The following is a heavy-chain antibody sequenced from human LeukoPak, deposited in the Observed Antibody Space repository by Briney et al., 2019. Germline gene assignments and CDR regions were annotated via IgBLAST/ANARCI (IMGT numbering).Heavy chain of an antibody. CDR2: INHSGST. CDR3: ARASPSYGGAFDI. V-gene: IGHV4-34*01. D-gene: IGHD4-23*01. CDR1: GGSFSGYY. J-gene: IGHJ3*02. Sequence: SETLSLTCAVYGGSFSGYYWSWIRQPPGKGLEWIGEINHSGSTNYNPSLKSRVTISVDTSKNQFSLKLSSVTAADTAVYYCARASPSYGGAFDIWGQGTMVTVSS.